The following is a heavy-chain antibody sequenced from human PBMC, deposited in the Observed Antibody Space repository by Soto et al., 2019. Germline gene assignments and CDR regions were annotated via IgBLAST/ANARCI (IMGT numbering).Heavy chain of an antibody. CDR3: AKWAAAGARYFDC. V-gene: IGHV3-23*01. J-gene: IGHJ4*02. CDR2: ISNSGDNT. Sequence: GGSLRLSCAASGFTFSSYAMTWVRQAPGKGLEWVSTISNSGDNTYFADSVKGRFTVSRDNSKKTMYLQMNSLRAEDTAIYYCAKWAAAGARYFDCWGQGTLVTVSS. CDR1: GFTFSSYA. D-gene: IGHD6-13*01.